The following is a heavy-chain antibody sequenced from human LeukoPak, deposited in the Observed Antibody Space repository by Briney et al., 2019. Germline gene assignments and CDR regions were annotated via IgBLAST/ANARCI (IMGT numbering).Heavy chain of an antibody. Sequence: SETLSLTCTVSGGSISSYYWSWIRQPPGKGLEWIGYISYGESTNDNPSLKSRVTISLDTSKNQFSLKLSSVTAADTAVYYCVRHAGVANPFDYWGQGTLVTVSS. CDR2: ISYGEST. J-gene: IGHJ4*02. D-gene: IGHD5-12*01. V-gene: IGHV4-59*01. CDR3: VRHAGVANPFDY. CDR1: GGSISSYY.